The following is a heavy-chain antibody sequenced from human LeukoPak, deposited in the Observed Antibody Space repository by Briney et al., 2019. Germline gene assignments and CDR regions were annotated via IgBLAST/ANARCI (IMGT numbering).Heavy chain of an antibody. CDR2: IRYDAITQ. J-gene: IGHJ4*02. V-gene: IGHV3-30*02. CDR3: AKDPHSSGWYLDYFDS. D-gene: IGHD6-19*01. Sequence: GGSLRLSCAASGFAFTDYGIHWVRQAPGKGPEWVAHIRYDAITQKYAESVRGRFTISRDNSKNTVYLQMNSLRPDDTAVYYCAKDPHSSGWYLDYFDSWGQGTLVTVSS. CDR1: GFAFTDYG.